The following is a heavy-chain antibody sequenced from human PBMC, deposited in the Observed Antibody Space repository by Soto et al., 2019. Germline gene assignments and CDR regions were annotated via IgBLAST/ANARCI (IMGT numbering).Heavy chain of an antibody. CDR1: GFTFSSYS. CDR2: ISSSSSYI. J-gene: IGHJ3*02. CDR3: ARGLSKYYDFWSGYPPDACDI. D-gene: IGHD3-3*01. Sequence: GGSLRLSCAASGFTFSSYSMNWVRQAPGKGLEWVSSISSSSSYIYYADSVKGRFTISRDNAKNSLYLQMNSLRAEDTAVYYCARGLSKYYDFWSGYPPDACDIWGQGTMGMVS. V-gene: IGHV3-21*01.